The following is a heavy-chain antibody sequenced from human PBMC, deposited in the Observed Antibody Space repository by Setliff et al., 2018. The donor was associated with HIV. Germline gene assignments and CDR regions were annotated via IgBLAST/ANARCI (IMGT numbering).Heavy chain of an antibody. CDR2: ISGSGGST. CDR1: GFTFNTYA. Sequence: GSLRLSCAASGFTFNTYAMSWVRQAPGKGLEWVSAISGSGGSTYYADSVKGRFTISRDNSRDTLYLEMDNLRAEDTALYYCAKDYTPTFWEYNWFDVWGQGTQVTVSS. J-gene: IGHJ5*02. D-gene: IGHD3-16*01. CDR3: AKDYTPTFWEYNWFDV. V-gene: IGHV3-23*01.